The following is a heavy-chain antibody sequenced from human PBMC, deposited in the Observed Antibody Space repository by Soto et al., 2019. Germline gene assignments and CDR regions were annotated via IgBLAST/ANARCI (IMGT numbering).Heavy chain of an antibody. J-gene: IGHJ6*02. CDR1: GYSFTSYW. D-gene: IGHD6-13*01. CDR2: IYPGDSDT. V-gene: IGHV5-51*03. CDR3: ESSGGGQKQQPPKYYYGMDV. Sequence: EVQLVQSGAEVKKPGESLKISCKGSGYSFTSYWIGWVRQMPGKGLEWMGIIYPGDSDTRYSPSFQGQVTISADKSISTAYLQWSSMKASDTAMYYCESSGGGQKQQPPKYYYGMDVWGQGTTVTVSS.